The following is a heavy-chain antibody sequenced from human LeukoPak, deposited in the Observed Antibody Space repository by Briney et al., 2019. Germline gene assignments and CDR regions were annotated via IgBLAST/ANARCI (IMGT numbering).Heavy chain of an antibody. D-gene: IGHD3-10*01. CDR3: ARDRAYGSGSPDY. J-gene: IGHJ4*02. V-gene: IGHV4-59*12. Sequence: SEALSLTCTVSGGSISSYYWSWIRQPPGKGLEWIGYIYYSGSTYYNPSLKSRVTISVDTSKNQFSLKLSSVTAADTAVYYCARDRAYGSGSPDYWGQGTLVTVSS. CDR2: IYYSGST. CDR1: GGSISSYY.